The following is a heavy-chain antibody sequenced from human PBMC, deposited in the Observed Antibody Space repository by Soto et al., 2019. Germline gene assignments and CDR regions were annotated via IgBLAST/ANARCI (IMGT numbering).Heavy chain of an antibody. CDR1: GFTFSSYA. J-gene: IGHJ4*02. Sequence: EVQLLESGGGLVQPGGSLRLSCAASGFTFSSYAMSWVRQAPGKGLEWVSAISGSGGSTYYADSVKGRFTISRDNSKNTLYLQMNSLRAEDTAVYYCARDFGEFVLGGDYWGQGTLVTVSS. CDR3: ARDFGEFVLGGDY. CDR2: ISGSGGST. D-gene: IGHD3-10*01. V-gene: IGHV3-23*01.